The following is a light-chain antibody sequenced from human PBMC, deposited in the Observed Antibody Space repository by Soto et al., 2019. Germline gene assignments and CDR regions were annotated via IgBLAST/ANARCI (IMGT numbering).Light chain of an antibody. V-gene: IGKV3-15*01. CDR1: QSVSSN. CDR2: GAS. CDR3: QQYNNWTWT. J-gene: IGKJ1*01. Sequence: EIVLTQSPGTLSLSPGERATLSCRASQSVSSNYLAWYQHKPGQAPRLLIYGASTRATGIPARFSGTGSGTEFTLTISSLQSEDFAVYYCQQYNNWTWTFGQGTKVDIK.